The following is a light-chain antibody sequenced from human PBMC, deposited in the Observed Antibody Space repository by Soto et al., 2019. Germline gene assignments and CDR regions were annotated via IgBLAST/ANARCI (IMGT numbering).Light chain of an antibody. CDR1: QDISKS. Sequence: DTQMTQSPSSLSASVGDIVTMSCVASQDISKSLVWSQQKPGKAPKPLIYGASSLQNGVPSKFSGSGSGTDFTLTISSLQPEDFATYYCQQYKSYPITFGQGTRLEIK. J-gene: IGKJ5*01. CDR2: GAS. V-gene: IGKV1-16*02. CDR3: QQYKSYPIT.